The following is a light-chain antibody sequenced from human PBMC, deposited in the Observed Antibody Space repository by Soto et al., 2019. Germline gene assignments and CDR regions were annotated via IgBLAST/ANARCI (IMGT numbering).Light chain of an antibody. CDR2: EVS. CDR1: SSDIGPYNY. Sequence: QSALTQPASVSGSPGQSITISCTGTSSDIGPYNYVSWYQHHPGKAPKLIISEVSNRASGVSDRFSGSESGNTASLTISGLQAEDEADYYCSSYKNTFTFYVFGPGTKLTVL. V-gene: IGLV2-14*01. CDR3: SSYKNTFTFYV. J-gene: IGLJ1*01.